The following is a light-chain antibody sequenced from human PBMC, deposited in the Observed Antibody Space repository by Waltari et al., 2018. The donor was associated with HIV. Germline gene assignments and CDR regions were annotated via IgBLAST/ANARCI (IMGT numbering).Light chain of an antibody. CDR1: QRISNY. Sequence: EIVLTQSPATLSLSPGERATLSCNASQRISNYLAWYQQKPGQAPRLLIYDAASRATGIPARFSGSGSGTDFTLTISGLEPEDFAVYFCQQRNNWPRFTFGPGTKMDFK. V-gene: IGKV3-11*01. CDR3: QQRNNWPRFT. CDR2: DAA. J-gene: IGKJ3*01.